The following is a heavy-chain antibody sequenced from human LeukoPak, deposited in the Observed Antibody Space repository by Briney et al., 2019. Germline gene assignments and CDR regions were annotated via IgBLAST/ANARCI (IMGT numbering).Heavy chain of an antibody. CDR1: GGSISSSSYY. CDR3: ARDLRGGGFDP. Sequence: SETLSLTCTVSGGSISSSSYYWGWIRQPPGKGLEWIGSIYYSGSTYYNPSLKSRVTISVDTSKNQFSLKLSSVTAADTAVYYCARDLRGGGFDPWGQGTLVTVSS. V-gene: IGHV4-39*07. CDR2: IYYSGST. J-gene: IGHJ5*02. D-gene: IGHD3-16*01.